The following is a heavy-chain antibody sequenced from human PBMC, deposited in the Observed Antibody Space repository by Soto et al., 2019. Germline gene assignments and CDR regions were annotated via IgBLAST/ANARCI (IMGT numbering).Heavy chain of an antibody. CDR3: ARDRQYRYMDV. CDR1: GGSISSSSYY. CDR2: IYYSGST. V-gene: IGHV4-39*02. Sequence: SETLSLTCTVSGGSISSSSYYWGWIRQPPGKGLEWIGSIYYSGSTYYNPSLKSRVTISVDTSKNQFSLKLSSVTAADTAVYYCARDRQYRYMDVWGKGTTVTVSS. D-gene: IGHD3-16*02. J-gene: IGHJ6*03.